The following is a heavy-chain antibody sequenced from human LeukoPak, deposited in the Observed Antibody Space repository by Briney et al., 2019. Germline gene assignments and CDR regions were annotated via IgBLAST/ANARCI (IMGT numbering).Heavy chain of an antibody. Sequence: GASVKVSCKASGYTFTGYYMHWVRHAPAPGLEWKGWIIPNSGGTNYAQKFQGRVTMTRDKSISTAYMELSRLGSDDTAVYYCARGDPMVSLHIWGQGTMVTVSS. CDR1: GYTFTGYY. D-gene: IGHD4-23*01. J-gene: IGHJ3*02. CDR3: ARGDPMVSLHI. V-gene: IGHV1-2*02. CDR2: IIPNSGGT.